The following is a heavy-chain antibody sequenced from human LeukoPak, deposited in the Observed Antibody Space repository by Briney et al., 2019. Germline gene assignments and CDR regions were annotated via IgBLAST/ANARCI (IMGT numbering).Heavy chain of an antibody. V-gene: IGHV1-2*04. D-gene: IGHD6-6*01. CDR3: AIEYSSSSGLDY. J-gene: IGHJ4*02. Sequence: ASVKVSCKASGYTFTGYYMHWVRQAPGQGLEWMGWINPNSGGTNYAQKFQGWVTMTRDTSISTAYMELSRLRSDDTAVYYCAIEYSSSSGLDYWGQGTLVTVSS. CDR1: GYTFTGYY. CDR2: INPNSGGT.